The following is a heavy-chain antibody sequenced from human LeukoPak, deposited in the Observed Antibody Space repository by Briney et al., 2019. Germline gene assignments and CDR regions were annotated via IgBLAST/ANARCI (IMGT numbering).Heavy chain of an antibody. J-gene: IGHJ4*02. Sequence: PSETLSLTCAVYGGSFSGYYWSWVRQPPGKGLEWIGEINHCGSTYYNPSLKSRVTISVDTSKNQFSLKLNSVTAADTAVYYCARAGYGDSDFDYWDQGTLVTVSS. CDR2: INHCGST. D-gene: IGHD4-17*01. V-gene: IGHV4-34*01. CDR3: ARAGYGDSDFDY. CDR1: GGSFSGYY.